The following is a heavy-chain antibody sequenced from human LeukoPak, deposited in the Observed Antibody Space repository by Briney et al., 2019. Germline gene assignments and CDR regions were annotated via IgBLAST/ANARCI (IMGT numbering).Heavy chain of an antibody. J-gene: IGHJ1*01. CDR2: INTNTGNP. CDR3: ARDYTLTLGTTTYFQH. D-gene: IGHD1-7*01. Sequence: ASVKVSCKASGYTFTSYAMNWVRQAPGQGLECMGWINTNTGNPTYAQGFTGRFVFSLDTTVSTAYLQISSLKAEDTAVYYCARDYTLTLGTTTYFQHWGQGTLVTVSS. CDR1: GYTFTSYA. V-gene: IGHV7-4-1*02.